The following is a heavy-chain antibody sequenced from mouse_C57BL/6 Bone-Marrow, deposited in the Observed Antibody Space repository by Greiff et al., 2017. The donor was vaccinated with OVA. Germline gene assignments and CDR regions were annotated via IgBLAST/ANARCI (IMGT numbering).Heavy chain of an antibody. CDR3: ASWLRAY. D-gene: IGHD2-2*01. Sequence: VQLQQSGAELVRPGTSVKVSCKASGYAFTNYLIEWVKQRPGQGLERIGVINPGSGGTNYNEKFKGKATLTADKSSSTAYMQLSSLTSEDSAVYFCASWLRAYWGQGTLVTVSA. CDR1: GYAFTNYL. J-gene: IGHJ3*01. CDR2: INPGSGGT. V-gene: IGHV1-54*01.